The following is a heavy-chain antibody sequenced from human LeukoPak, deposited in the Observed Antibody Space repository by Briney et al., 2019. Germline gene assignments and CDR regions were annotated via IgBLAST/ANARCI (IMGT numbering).Heavy chain of an antibody. J-gene: IGHJ6*03. CDR2: IYSSGST. Sequence: SETLSLTCTVSGGSISSYYWSWIRQPAGKGLEWIGRIYSSGSTNYNPSLKSRVTISVDTSKNQFSLKLSSVTAADTAVYYCARLLARTEGALIYYYYMDVWGKGTTVTVSS. V-gene: IGHV4-4*07. D-gene: IGHD2-15*01. CDR3: ARLLARTEGALIYYYYMDV. CDR1: GGSISSYY.